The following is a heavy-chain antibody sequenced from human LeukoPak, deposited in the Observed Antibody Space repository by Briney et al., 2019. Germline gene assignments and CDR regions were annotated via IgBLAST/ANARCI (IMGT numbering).Heavy chain of an antibody. Sequence: PSQTLSLTCTVSGGSISSGSYYWSWIRQPAGKGLEWTGRIYTSGSTNYNPSLKSRVTISVDTSKNQFSLKLSSVTAADTAVYYCARADSSSWYRGYYFDYWGQGTLVTVSS. V-gene: IGHV4-61*02. CDR3: ARADSSSWYRGYYFDY. J-gene: IGHJ4*02. D-gene: IGHD6-13*01. CDR1: GGSISSGSYY. CDR2: IYTSGST.